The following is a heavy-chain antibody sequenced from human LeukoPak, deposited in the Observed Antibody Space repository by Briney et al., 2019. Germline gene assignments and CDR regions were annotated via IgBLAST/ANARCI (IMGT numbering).Heavy chain of an antibody. CDR2: IYPGDSDT. J-gene: IGHJ4*02. CDR1: GYSFTSYW. CDR3: ARITAYYDFWSGYHHPYYFDY. D-gene: IGHD3-3*01. V-gene: IGHV5-51*01. Sequence: GESLKISCKGSGYSFTSYWIGWVRQMPGKGLEWMGIIYPGDSDTRYSPSFQGQVTISADKSISTAYLQWSSLKASDTAMYYCARITAYYDFWSGYHHPYYFDYWGQGTLVTVSS.